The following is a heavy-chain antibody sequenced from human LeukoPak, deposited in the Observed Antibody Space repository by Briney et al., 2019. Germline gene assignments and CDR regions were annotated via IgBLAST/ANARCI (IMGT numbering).Heavy chain of an antibody. CDR1: GFTFSSYG. Sequence: PGGSLRLSCAASGFTFSSYGMHWVRQAPGKGLEWVSAISGSGGSTYYADSVKGRFTISRDNSKNKLYLQMNSLRAEDTAVYYCAKDRAYYDILTGYDYWGQGTLVTVSS. J-gene: IGHJ4*02. V-gene: IGHV3-23*01. CDR2: ISGSGGST. D-gene: IGHD3-9*01. CDR3: AKDRAYYDILTGYDY.